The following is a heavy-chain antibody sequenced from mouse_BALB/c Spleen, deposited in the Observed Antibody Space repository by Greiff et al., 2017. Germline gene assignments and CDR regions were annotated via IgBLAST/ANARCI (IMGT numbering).Heavy chain of an antibody. D-gene: IGHD1-1*01. CDR2: IYWDDDK. J-gene: IGHJ2*01. CDR1: GFSLSTSGMG. Sequence: QVTLKVSGPGILQPSQTLSLTCSFSGFSLSTSGMGVSWIRQPSGKGLEWLAHIYWDDDKRYNPSLKSRLTISKDTSRNQVFLKITSVDTADTATYYCARRRIYYGSSYPYYFDYWGQGTTLTVSS. CDR3: ARRRIYYGSSYPYYFDY. V-gene: IGHV8-12*01.